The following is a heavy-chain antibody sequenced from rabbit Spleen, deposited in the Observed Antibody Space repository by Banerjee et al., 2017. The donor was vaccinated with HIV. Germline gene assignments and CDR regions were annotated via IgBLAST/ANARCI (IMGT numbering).Heavy chain of an antibody. CDR1: GFSFSSSYY. V-gene: IGHV1S40*01. Sequence: QSLEESGGGLVQPEGSLTLTCTASGFSFSSSYYMCWVRQAPGKGLEYVACIYAGSSGTTYYASGAKGRFTISKTSSTTVTLQLTSLTAADTATYFCARSGYVGGDYTWDLWGQGTLVTVS. CDR3: ARSGYVGGDYTWDL. J-gene: IGHJ4*01. CDR2: IYAGSSGTT. D-gene: IGHD1-1*01.